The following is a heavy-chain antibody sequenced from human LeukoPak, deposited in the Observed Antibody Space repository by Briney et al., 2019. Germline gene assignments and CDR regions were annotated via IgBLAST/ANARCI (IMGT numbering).Heavy chain of an antibody. D-gene: IGHD5-18*01. J-gene: IGHJ6*02. V-gene: IGHV4-39*07. CDR1: GGSISSSSYY. CDR3: ATIPRTGYSYGYIGSHGMDV. Sequence: PSETLSLTCTVSGGSISSSSYYWSWIRQPPGKGLEWIGEINHSGSTNYNPSLKSRVTISVDTSKNQFSLKLSSVTAADTAVYYCATIPRTGYSYGYIGSHGMDVWGQGTTVTVSS. CDR2: INHSGST.